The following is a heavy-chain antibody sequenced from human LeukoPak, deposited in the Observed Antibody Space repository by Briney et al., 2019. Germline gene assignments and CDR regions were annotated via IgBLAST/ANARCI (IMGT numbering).Heavy chain of an antibody. Sequence: GRSLRLSCAASGFTFSSYGMHWVRQAPGKGLEWVAVIWYDGSNKCYADSVKGRFTISRDNSKNTPYLQMNSLRAEDTAVYYCARDGSMLLWFGGADRNDAFDIWGQGTMVTVSS. D-gene: IGHD3-10*01. CDR1: GFTFSSYG. J-gene: IGHJ3*02. V-gene: IGHV3-33*01. CDR3: ARDGSMLLWFGGADRNDAFDI. CDR2: IWYDGSNK.